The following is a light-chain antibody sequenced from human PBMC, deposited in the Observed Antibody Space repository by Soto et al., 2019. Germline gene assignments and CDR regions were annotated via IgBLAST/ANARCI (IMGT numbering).Light chain of an antibody. V-gene: IGKV1-5*03. CDR1: QTISSW. CDR3: QHYNSYSEA. Sequence: DIQMTQSPSTLSGSVGDRVTITCRASQTISSWLAWYQQKPGKAPKLLIYKASTLKSGVPSRFSGSGPGTEITLTISSLQPDDFATYYCQHYNSYSEAFGQGTKVDIK. CDR2: KAS. J-gene: IGKJ1*01.